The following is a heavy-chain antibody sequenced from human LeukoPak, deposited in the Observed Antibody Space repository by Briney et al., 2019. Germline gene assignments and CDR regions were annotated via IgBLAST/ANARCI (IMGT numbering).Heavy chain of an antibody. Sequence: GGSLRLSXAASGFTFSIYAMSWVRQAPGKGLEWISAISGSAANTYYADSVKGRFTISRDNSKNTMYLQMNSLRAEDTAVYYCAKDLVNNFDFWSGYYIGFDYRGQGTLVNVA. CDR3: AKDLVNNFDFWSGYYIGFDY. J-gene: IGHJ4*02. D-gene: IGHD3-3*01. CDR2: ISGSAANT. V-gene: IGHV3-23*01. CDR1: GFTFSIYA.